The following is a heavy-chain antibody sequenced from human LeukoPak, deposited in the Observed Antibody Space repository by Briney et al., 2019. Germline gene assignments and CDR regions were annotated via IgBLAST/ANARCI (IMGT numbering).Heavy chain of an antibody. CDR2: IYYSGST. V-gene: IGHV4-59*12. J-gene: IGHJ6*03. CDR3: ARLGVVPAAIDYYYYMDV. Sequence: SETLSLTCTVSGGSISSYYWSWIRQPPGKGLEWIGYIYYSGSTNYNPSLKSRVTMSVDTSKNQFSLKLSSVTAADTAVYYCARLGVVPAAIDYYYYMDVWGKGTTVTVSS. D-gene: IGHD2-2*02. CDR1: GGSISSYY.